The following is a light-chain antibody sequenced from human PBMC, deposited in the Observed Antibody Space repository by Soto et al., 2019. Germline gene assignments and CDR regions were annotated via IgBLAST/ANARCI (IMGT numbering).Light chain of an antibody. CDR1: QGISSF. CDR2: GAS. J-gene: IGKJ4*01. CDR3: QHLNTYPLT. V-gene: IGKV1-9*01. Sequence: DIQLTQSPSFLSASVGDRVTITCRASQGISSFLAWYQQKPGKAPNLLISGASNLRTGVQSRFSGGGSGTEFTLTISSLQPEDFATYYCQHLNTYPLTFGGGTKVEI.